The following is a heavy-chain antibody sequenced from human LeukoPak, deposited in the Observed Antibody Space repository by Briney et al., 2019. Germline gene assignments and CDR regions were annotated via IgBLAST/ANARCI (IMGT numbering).Heavy chain of an antibody. V-gene: IGHV3-48*01. CDR3: ARDLGYYGN. J-gene: IGHJ4*02. D-gene: IGHD3-10*01. CDR1: GFTFSDYR. Sequence: PGGSLRLSCAASGFTFSDYRMNWVRQAPGKGLEWVSYISSSSSTIYYADSAKGRFTISRDNAKNSVYLQMNSLRAEDTAVYYCARDLGYYGNWGQGTLVTVSS. CDR2: ISSSSSTI.